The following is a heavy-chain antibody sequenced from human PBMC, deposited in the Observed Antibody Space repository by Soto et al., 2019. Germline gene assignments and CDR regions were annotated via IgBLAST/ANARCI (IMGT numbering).Heavy chain of an antibody. CDR3: ARGDYYDTNGPFSDAFDI. Sequence: SLRLSCAASGFTFDDYAMHWVRQAPGKGLEWVSGISWNSGSIGYADSVKGRFTISRDNAKSSLYLQMSSLRAEDTALYYCARGDYYDTNGPFSDAFDIWGQGTMVTVSS. CDR1: GFTFDDYA. J-gene: IGHJ3*02. D-gene: IGHD3-22*01. V-gene: IGHV3-9*01. CDR2: ISWNSGSI.